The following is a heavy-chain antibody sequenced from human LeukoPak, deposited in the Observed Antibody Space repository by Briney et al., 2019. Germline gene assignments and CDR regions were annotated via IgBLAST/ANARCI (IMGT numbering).Heavy chain of an antibody. CDR3: AKDKGYYGAFDI. CDR1: GFTFSSYA. D-gene: IGHD1-26*01. J-gene: IGHJ3*02. CDR2: ISGSGGST. Sequence: PGGSLRLSCAASGFTFSSYAMSWVRQAPGKGLEWVSAISGSGGSTYYADSVKGRFTISRDNSKNTPYLQMNSLRAEDTAVYYCAKDKGYYGAFDIWGQGTMVTVSS. V-gene: IGHV3-23*01.